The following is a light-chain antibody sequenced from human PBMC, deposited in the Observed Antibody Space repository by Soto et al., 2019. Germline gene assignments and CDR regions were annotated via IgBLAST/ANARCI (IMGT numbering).Light chain of an antibody. CDR3: QQPISFPIT. CDR1: QDISSW. V-gene: IGKV1D-12*01. CDR2: AAS. J-gene: IGKJ5*01. Sequence: DIQMTQSTSSVSASVGDRVTITCRASQDISSWLAWYQQKPGKAPKLLIYAASSLQSGVPSRFSGSGSGTDFTLTIRSLQPEDFATYYCQQPISFPITFGQGTRLEIK.